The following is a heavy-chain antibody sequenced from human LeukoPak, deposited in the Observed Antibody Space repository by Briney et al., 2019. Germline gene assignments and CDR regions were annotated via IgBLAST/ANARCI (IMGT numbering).Heavy chain of an antibody. V-gene: IGHV3-11*01. D-gene: IGHD2-2*01. CDR3: ARGESYCSSTSCYVSYFDY. CDR2: ISSSGSTI. CDR1: GFTFSDYY. Sequence: GGSLRLSCAASGFTFSDYYISWIRQAPGKGLEWVSYISSSGSTIYYADSVKGRFTISRDNAKNSLYLQMNSPRAEDTAVYYCARGESYCSSTSCYVSYFDYWGQGTLVTVSS. J-gene: IGHJ4*02.